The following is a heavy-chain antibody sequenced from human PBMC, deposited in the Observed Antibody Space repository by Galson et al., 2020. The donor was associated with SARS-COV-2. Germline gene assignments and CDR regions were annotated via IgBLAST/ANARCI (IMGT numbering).Heavy chain of an antibody. CDR3: AKDACSTSNCPDY. D-gene: IGHD2-2*01. V-gene: IGHV3-23*01. J-gene: IGHJ4*02. CDR2: ISDSGGST. CDR1: GFTFNSYS. Sequence: GESLKISCAASGFTFNSYSMTWVRQAPGKGLEWVSGISDSGGSTYYPESVKGRFTISRDNSKNTLYLQLNSLRDEETDVYYCAKDACSTSNCPDYWGQGTLVIVSS.